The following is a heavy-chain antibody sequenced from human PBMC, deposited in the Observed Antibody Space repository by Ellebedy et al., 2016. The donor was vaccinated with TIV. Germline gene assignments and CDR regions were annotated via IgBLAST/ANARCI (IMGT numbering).Heavy chain of an antibody. CDR3: TTVRRRGVRPSNAFDI. Sequence: GESLKISXAASGFTFSNAWMSWVRQAPGKGLEWVGRIKSKTDGGTTDYAAPVKGRFTISRDDSKNTLYLQMNSLKTEDTAVYYCTTVRRRGVRPSNAFDIWGQGTMVTVSS. V-gene: IGHV3-15*01. CDR1: GFTFSNAW. D-gene: IGHD3-10*01. CDR2: IKSKTDGGTT. J-gene: IGHJ3*02.